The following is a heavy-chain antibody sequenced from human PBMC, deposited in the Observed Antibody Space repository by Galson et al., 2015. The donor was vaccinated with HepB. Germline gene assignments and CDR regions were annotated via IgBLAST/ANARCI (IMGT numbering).Heavy chain of an antibody. J-gene: IGHJ3*02. D-gene: IGHD5-18*01. Sequence: SLRLSCAASGFTFSSYAMNWVRQAPGKGLEWMAVITYDGSNKYYADSVKGRFTISRDNSKNTLYLQMNSLRAEDTAVYYCARVRRVYSYGGGAFDIWGQGTMVTASS. CDR1: GFTFSSYA. CDR2: ITYDGSNK. CDR3: ARVRRVYSYGGGAFDI. V-gene: IGHV3-30-3*01.